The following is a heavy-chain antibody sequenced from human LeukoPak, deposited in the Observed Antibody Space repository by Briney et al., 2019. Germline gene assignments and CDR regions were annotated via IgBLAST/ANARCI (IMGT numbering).Heavy chain of an antibody. J-gene: IGHJ4*02. CDR2: ISHSGRI. Sequence: YPSETLSLACAVYGGSFSGYYWSWLRQPPGKGLEWIGEISHSGRINYNPSLKSRVTISVDTSKDQFSLKLSSVTAADTAVYYCARGGSRIVVVVAARKPHYFDYWGQGTLVTVSS. CDR1: GGSFSGYY. V-gene: IGHV4-34*01. CDR3: ARGGSRIVVVVAARKPHYFDY. D-gene: IGHD2-15*01.